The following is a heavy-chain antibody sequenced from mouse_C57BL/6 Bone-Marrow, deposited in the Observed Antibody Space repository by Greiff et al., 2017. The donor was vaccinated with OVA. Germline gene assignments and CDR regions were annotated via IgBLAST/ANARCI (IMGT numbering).Heavy chain of an antibody. J-gene: IGHJ2*01. Sequence: VQRVESGAELARPGASVKLSCKASGYTFTSYGISWVKQRTGQGLEWIGEIYPRSGNTYYNEKFKGKATLTADKSSSTAYMELRSLTSEDSAVYFCARDYYYGSSFPYWGQGTTLTVSS. D-gene: IGHD1-1*01. V-gene: IGHV1-81*01. CDR2: IYPRSGNT. CDR3: ARDYYYGSSFPY. CDR1: GYTFTSYG.